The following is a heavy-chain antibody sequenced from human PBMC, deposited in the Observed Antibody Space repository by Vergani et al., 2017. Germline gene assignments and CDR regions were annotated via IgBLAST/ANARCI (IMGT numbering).Heavy chain of an antibody. CDR1: VFTLSNYD. Sequence: QVQLVESGGGVVQRGGSLRLSCATSVFTLSNYDMQWIRQGPGKGLEFVAFIQFDGSNQYYADSVKGRFTLSRDFSKNTLYLQMNSLRTDDTAPYYCAKHFRGWGIDYWGQGTQVIVSS. CDR2: IQFDGSNQ. J-gene: IGHJ4*02. D-gene: IGHD3-16*01. CDR3: AKHFRGWGIDY. V-gene: IGHV3-30*02.